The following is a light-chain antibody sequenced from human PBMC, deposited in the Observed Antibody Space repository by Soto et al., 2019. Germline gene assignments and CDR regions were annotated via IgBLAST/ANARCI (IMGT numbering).Light chain of an antibody. V-gene: IGKV1-39*01. Sequence: DMEMTQSPSSLSAFVGGRVTITCWASESIRNYVNWYQHKPGKVPKLLIYAASSLQSGVPTRFSGSGSGTDFTLTINSLQPEDFATYYCQQSYGTPLTFGGGTKIEIK. J-gene: IGKJ4*01. CDR2: AAS. CDR1: ESIRNY. CDR3: QQSYGTPLT.